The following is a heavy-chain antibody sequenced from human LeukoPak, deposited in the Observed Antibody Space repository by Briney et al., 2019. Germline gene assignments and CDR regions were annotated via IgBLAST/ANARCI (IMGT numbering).Heavy chain of an antibody. J-gene: IGHJ4*02. CDR2: IISSSSNI. CDR3: AVWFGTY. D-gene: IGHD3-10*01. Sequence: GGSLRLSCAASGFTFSSYSMNWVRQAPGKGLEWGSYIISSSSNIYYADPVKGRFTIPRENAKNSLYLKMNSLRAEDTAVYYCAVWFGTYWGQGTLVTVSS. CDR1: GFTFSSYS. V-gene: IGHV3-48*01.